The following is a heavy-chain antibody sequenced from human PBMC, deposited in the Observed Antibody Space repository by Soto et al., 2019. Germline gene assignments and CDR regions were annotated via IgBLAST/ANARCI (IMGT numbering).Heavy chain of an antibody. CDR3: ARDGGRNSGGIDY. Sequence: QAQLVQSGAEVKKLGSSVKVSCKASGGTFSSYSINWVRQAPGQGLEWMGEIIPIFGTANYEQKFQGRVTITADESTSTAYMELSSLRSEDTAVYYCARDGGRNSGGIDYWGQGTLVTVSS. CDR2: IIPIFGTA. D-gene: IGHD1-26*01. J-gene: IGHJ4*02. CDR1: GGTFSSYS. V-gene: IGHV1-69*01.